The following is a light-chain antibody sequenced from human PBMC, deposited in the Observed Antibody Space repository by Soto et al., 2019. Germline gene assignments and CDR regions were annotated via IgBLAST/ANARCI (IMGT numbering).Light chain of an antibody. J-gene: IGKJ4*01. CDR1: QTISNW. V-gene: IGKV1-5*01. Sequence: DIQMTQSPSTLSASVGDRVTITCRASQTISNWLAWYQQKPGKAPKVLIFDASTLDGGVPSRFSGRRSGTDFTLTISSLQPSDFETYYCQRYNTYPLTFGGGTKVEI. CDR3: QRYNTYPLT. CDR2: DAS.